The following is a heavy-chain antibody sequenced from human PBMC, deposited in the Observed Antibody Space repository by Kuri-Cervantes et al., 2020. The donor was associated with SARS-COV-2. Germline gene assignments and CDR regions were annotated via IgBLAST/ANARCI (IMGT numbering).Heavy chain of an antibody. Sequence: LSLTCAASGFMFNDYAMSWVRQAPGKGLEWVSSISGSGISTDYADSVKGRFTISRDNSKNTLYLQMNSLRADETAVYYCAKERGYGNGYVDYWGQGTLVTVSS. CDR3: AKERGYGNGYVDY. CDR1: GFMFNDYA. CDR2: ISGSGIST. V-gene: IGHV3-23*01. D-gene: IGHD5-18*01. J-gene: IGHJ4*02.